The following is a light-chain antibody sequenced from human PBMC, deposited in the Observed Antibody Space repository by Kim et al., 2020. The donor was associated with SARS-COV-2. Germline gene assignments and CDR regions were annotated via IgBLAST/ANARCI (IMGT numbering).Light chain of an antibody. J-gene: IGKJ1*01. CDR1: QSVSSN. Sequence: VSPGERATLSCRTSQSVSSNLAWYQQKPGQAPRLLIYGASTRATGIPARFSGSGSGTEFTLTISSLQSEDFAVYYCQQYNNWPLTFGQGTKVDIK. CDR2: GAS. V-gene: IGKV3-15*01. CDR3: QQYNNWPLT.